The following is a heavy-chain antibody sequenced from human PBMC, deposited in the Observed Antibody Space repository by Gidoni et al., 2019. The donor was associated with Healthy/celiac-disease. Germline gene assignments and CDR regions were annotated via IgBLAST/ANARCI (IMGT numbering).Heavy chain of an antibody. J-gene: IGHJ4*02. CDR3: AGAGYSSSWYYFDY. CDR2: IWYDGSNK. CDR1: GFTFSSYG. Sequence: QVQLVESGGGVVQPGRSLRLSCAASGFTFSSYGMHWVRQAPGKGLEWVAVIWYDGSNKYYADSVKGRFTISRDNSKNTLYLQMNSLRAEDTAVYYCAGAGYSSSWYYFDYWGQGTLVTVSS. V-gene: IGHV3-33*01. D-gene: IGHD6-13*01.